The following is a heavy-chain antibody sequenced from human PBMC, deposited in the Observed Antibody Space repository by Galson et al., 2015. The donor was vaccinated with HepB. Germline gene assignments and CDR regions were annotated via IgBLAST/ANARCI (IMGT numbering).Heavy chain of an antibody. CDR2: IAYDASTK. J-gene: IGHJ6*03. CDR3: AKAMLKYWSIPLSYNMDV. CDR1: GFAFNSYT. D-gene: IGHD2-8*02. V-gene: IGHV3-30*18. Sequence: SLRLSCAVSGFAFNSYTMHWVRQAPGQGLEWVAVIAYDASTKYYKDSVKGRFTSSRDNSKNTLYLQMNGLRAEDTAVYYCAKAMLKYWSIPLSYNMDVWGKGTTVTVSS.